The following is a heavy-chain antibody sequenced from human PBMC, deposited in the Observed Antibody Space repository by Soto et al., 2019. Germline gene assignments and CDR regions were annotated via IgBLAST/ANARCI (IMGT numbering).Heavy chain of an antibody. CDR3: SRLTNARPGDD. J-gene: IGHJ4*02. Sequence: SETLSLTCTVSGGSITSSNYHWGWSRQPPGKGLEWIGTIYYSGNTYYNPSLKSRVTMSMDASKNQFSLTLSSVAVADTAVYYCSRLTNARPGDDWGQGTLVTVSS. CDR2: IYYSGNT. CDR1: GGSITSSNYH. D-gene: IGHD2-2*01. V-gene: IGHV4-39*01.